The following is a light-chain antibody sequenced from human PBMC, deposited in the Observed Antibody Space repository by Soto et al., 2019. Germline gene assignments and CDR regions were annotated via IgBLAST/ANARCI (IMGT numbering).Light chain of an antibody. CDR2: AAS. V-gene: IGKV1-27*01. J-gene: IGKJ4*01. Sequence: DIEMTQSPSSLSASVGDRVTISCRASQGIGNFLAWYQHKQGNVPKLLIYAASTLQSGGPSRFSGSGSGTDFTLTISDLQPEDVATYFCQQLNSYPLTFGGGTKVDIK. CDR3: QQLNSYPLT. CDR1: QGIGNF.